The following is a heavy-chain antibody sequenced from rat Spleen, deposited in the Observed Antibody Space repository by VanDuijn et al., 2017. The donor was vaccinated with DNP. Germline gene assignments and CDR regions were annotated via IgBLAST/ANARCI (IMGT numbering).Heavy chain of an antibody. J-gene: IGHJ1*01. CDR2: INKESSTI. V-gene: IGHV4-2*01. CDR3: VRRTTLFDY. CDR1: GFNFNDYW. Sequence: EVKLVESGGGLVQPGRSLKLSCAASGFNFNDYWMGWVRQAPGKGLEWIGEINKESSTINYIPSLKDKFTISRDNAQNTLFLQMSKLGSEDTAIYYCVRRTTLFDYWGPGTMVTVSS.